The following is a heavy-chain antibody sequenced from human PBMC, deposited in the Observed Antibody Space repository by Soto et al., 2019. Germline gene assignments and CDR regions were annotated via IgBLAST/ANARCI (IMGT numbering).Heavy chain of an antibody. Sequence: SETLSLTCTVSGGSISSYYWSWIRQPPGKGLEWIGYIYYSGSTNYNPSLKSRVTISVDTSKNQFSLKLSSVTAADTAVYYCARQSYCSGGSCYGIGPWGQGTLVTVSS. CDR3: ARQSYCSGGSCYGIGP. D-gene: IGHD2-15*01. CDR1: GGSISSYY. J-gene: IGHJ5*02. CDR2: IYYSGST. V-gene: IGHV4-59*08.